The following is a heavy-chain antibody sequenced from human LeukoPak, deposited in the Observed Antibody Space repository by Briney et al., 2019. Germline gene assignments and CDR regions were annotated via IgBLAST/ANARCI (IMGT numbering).Heavy chain of an antibody. V-gene: IGHV1-46*01. CDR1: GYTFTSYY. CDR3: ARAPIAAAAIDY. D-gene: IGHD6-13*01. Sequence: ASVTVSCKASGYTFTSYYMHWVRQAPGQGLEWMGIINPSGGSTSYAQKFQGRVTMTRDTSTSTVYMELSSLRSEDTAVYYCARAPIAAAAIDYWGQGTLVTVSS. J-gene: IGHJ4*02. CDR2: INPSGGST.